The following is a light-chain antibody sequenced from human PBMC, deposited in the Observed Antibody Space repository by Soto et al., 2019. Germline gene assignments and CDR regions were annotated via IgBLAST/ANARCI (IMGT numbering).Light chain of an antibody. J-gene: IGKJ1*01. CDR3: QQYGTSPWT. V-gene: IGKV3-20*01. CDR2: TTS. CDR1: QSVNSGY. Sequence: EIVLTQSPGTLYLSPGERATLSCRASQSVNSGYLAWYQQRPGQAPRLLIFTTSFRATDIPDRFSGSGSGTDFTLTISRLEPEDFAVYYCQQYGTSPWTFGQGTKVEIK.